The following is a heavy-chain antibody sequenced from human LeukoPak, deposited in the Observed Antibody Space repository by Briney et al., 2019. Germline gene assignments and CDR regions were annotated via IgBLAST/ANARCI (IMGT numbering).Heavy chain of an antibody. CDR2: INPNSGGT. J-gene: IGHJ4*02. D-gene: IGHD1-26*01. CDR3: ARIPQRYSGSYYAY. CDR1: GYTFTGYY. V-gene: IGHV1-2*02. Sequence: GASVKVSCKASGYTFTGYYMHWVRQAPGQGLGWMGWINPNSGGTNYAQKFQGRVTMTRDTSISTAYMELSRLRSDDTAVYYCARIPQRYSGSYYAYWGQGTLVTVSS.